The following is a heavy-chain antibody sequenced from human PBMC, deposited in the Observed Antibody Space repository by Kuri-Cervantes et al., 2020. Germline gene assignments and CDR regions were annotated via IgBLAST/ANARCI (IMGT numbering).Heavy chain of an antibody. Sequence: GGSLRLSCKGFEYDFTSYWIGWVRQMPGKGLEWMGIIYPGDSDTRYSPSFQGQVTISADKSISTAYLQWSSLKASDTAMYYCARLFWNYGDNWFDPWGQGTLVTVSS. J-gene: IGHJ5*02. D-gene: IGHD1-7*01. CDR2: IYPGDSDT. CDR1: EYDFTSYW. V-gene: IGHV5-51*01. CDR3: ARLFWNYGDNWFDP.